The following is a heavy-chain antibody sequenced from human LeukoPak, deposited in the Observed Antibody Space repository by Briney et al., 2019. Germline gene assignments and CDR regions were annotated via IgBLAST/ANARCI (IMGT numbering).Heavy chain of an antibody. Sequence: GRSLRLSCTASGFTFGDHAMTWIRQAPGRGLEGVGFIRSVGYGETTEYAASVKGRFTISRDNSKSIAYLQMNSLKTDDTAVYYCARGPILLWLHNGMDVWGQGTTVIVSS. CDR1: GFTFGDHA. D-gene: IGHD2/OR15-2a*01. V-gene: IGHV3-49*03. CDR2: IRSVGYGETT. J-gene: IGHJ6*02. CDR3: ARGPILLWLHNGMDV.